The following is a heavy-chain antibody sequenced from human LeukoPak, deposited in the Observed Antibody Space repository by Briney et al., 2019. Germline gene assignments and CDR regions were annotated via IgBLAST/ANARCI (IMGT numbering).Heavy chain of an antibody. J-gene: IGHJ4*02. Sequence: SQTLSLTCAISGDSVSSNSAAWNWIRQSPSRGLEWLGRTYYRSKWYNDYAVSVKSRITINPDTSKNQFSLQLNSVTPEDTAVYYCARVGGRINYYGSGSYYPFDYWGQGTQVTVSS. CDR1: GDSVSSNSAA. CDR2: TYYRSKWYN. V-gene: IGHV6-1*01. D-gene: IGHD3-10*01. CDR3: ARVGGRINYYGSGSYYPFDY.